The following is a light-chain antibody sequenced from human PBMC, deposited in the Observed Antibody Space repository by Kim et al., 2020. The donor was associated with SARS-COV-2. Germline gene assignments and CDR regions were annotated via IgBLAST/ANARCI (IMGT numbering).Light chain of an antibody. J-gene: IGKJ1*01. Sequence: ASLGDRVTITCRASQSINNWLAWYQQKPGTAPKFLIYKTSTLESGVPSRFSGSRSGTEFTLTISSLHPDDFATYYCQQYNSYPWTFGQGTKVDIK. V-gene: IGKV1-5*03. CDR1: QSINNW. CDR3: QQYNSYPWT. CDR2: KTS.